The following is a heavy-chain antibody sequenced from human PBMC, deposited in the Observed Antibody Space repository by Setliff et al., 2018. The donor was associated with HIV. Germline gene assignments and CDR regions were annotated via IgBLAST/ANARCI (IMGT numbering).Heavy chain of an antibody. CDR1: GGSISNRY. CDR2: ISYSGST. V-gene: IGHV4-59*11. J-gene: IGHJ4*02. CDR3: ARGTLYYDYVWGTPFPFDY. Sequence: PSETLSLTCTVSGGSISNRYWSWIRQPPGKELEWVGSISYSGSTNYNPSLKSRVTISVVTSKNQFSLKLSSVTAADTAVYYCARGTLYYDYVWGTPFPFDYWGQGTLVTVSS. D-gene: IGHD3-16*01.